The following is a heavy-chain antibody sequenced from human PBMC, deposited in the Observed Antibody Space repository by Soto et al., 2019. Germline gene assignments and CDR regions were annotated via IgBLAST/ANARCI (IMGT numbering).Heavy chain of an antibody. CDR3: ARDGPCYSASRMDV. Sequence: EVQLVESGGGLVQPGGSLRLSCAASGIPVSSNYMTWVRQAPGKGLEWVSVLHSGGDTYYANSVKGRFTISRHDSTNTLFLQMNRLTPEDTAVYYCARDGPCYSASRMDVWGQGTTVTVSS. D-gene: IGHD2-15*01. CDR2: LHSGGDT. CDR1: GIPVSSNY. V-gene: IGHV3-53*04. J-gene: IGHJ6*02.